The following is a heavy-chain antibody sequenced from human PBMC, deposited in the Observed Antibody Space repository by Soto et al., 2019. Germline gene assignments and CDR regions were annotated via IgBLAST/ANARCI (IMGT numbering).Heavy chain of an antibody. Sequence: EGSLRLSCAASGFTFSSYSMNWVRQAPGKGLEWVSSISSSSSYIYYADSVKGRFTISRDNAKNSLYLQMNSLRAEDTAVYYCARDPSDIVVAKDYFDYWGQGTLVTVSS. J-gene: IGHJ4*02. V-gene: IGHV3-21*01. D-gene: IGHD2-15*01. CDR2: ISSSSSYI. CDR1: GFTFSSYS. CDR3: ARDPSDIVVAKDYFDY.